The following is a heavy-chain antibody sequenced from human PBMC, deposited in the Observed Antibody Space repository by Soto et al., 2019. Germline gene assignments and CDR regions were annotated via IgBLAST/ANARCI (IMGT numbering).Heavy chain of an antibody. V-gene: IGHV3-9*01. D-gene: IGHD6-13*01. CDR1: GFTFDDYA. Sequence: EVQLVESGGGLVQPGRSLRLCCAASGFTFDDYAMHWVRQAPGKGLEWVSGISWNSGSIGYADSVKGRFTISRDNAKNSLYLQMNSLRAEDTALYYSAQDRALVLSFYFDYWGQGTLVTVSS. CDR3: AQDRALVLSFYFDY. J-gene: IGHJ4*02. CDR2: ISWNSGSI.